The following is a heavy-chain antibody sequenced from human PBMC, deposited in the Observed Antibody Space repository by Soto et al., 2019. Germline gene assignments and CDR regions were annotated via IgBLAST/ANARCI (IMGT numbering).Heavy chain of an antibody. CDR2: ISGSGGST. D-gene: IGHD6-13*01. V-gene: IGHV3-23*01. CDR3: AKDGGAAAGRFDP. CDR1: GFTCSRYA. Sequence: GGALRLSCVGSGFTCSRYAMSWVRQAPGKGLEWVSAISGSGGSTYYPDSVKGRFTISRDNSKNTLYLQINSLRAEDTAVYYCAKDGGAAAGRFDPSDQGTLVTVSS. J-gene: IGHJ5*02.